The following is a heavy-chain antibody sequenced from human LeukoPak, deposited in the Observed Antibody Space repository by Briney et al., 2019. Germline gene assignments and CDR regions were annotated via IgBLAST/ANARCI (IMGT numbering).Heavy chain of an antibody. J-gene: IGHJ4*02. Sequence: GALRLSCAASGFTFSGYWMSWVRQAPGKGLEWVANIKQDGSVKYYVDSVKGRFTISRDNAKSSLYLQMSSLRAEDTAVYYCARDLGGTLTTSFFDSWGQGTLVTVSS. CDR3: ARDLGGTLTTSFFDS. D-gene: IGHD4-11*01. CDR1: GFTFSGYW. V-gene: IGHV3-7*01. CDR2: IKQDGSVK.